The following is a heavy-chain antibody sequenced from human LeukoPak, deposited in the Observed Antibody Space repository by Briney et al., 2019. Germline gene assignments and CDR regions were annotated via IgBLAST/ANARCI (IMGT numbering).Heavy chain of an antibody. CDR3: ARRELGAPFDF. CDR1: GYSFTTHW. Sequence: GESLKISCKGSGYSFTTHWIGWVRQMPGRGLEWMGVIYPGDSETKYSPSFQGRVTISADGSISTAYLQWRSLRASDTAMYYCARRELGAPFDFWGQGTQVTVSS. V-gene: IGHV5-51*01. J-gene: IGHJ4*02. D-gene: IGHD1-26*01. CDR2: IYPGDSET.